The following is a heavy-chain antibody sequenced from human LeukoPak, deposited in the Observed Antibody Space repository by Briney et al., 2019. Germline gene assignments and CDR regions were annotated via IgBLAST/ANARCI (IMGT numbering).Heavy chain of an antibody. CDR1: GFTFGNYA. CDR3: AKASVAIPQYCNS. CDR2: ISGTGSST. D-gene: IGHD2-2*02. J-gene: IGHJ5*02. V-gene: IGHV3-23*01. Sequence: GGSLRLPCAASGFTFGNYAMNWVRQAPGKGLEWVSTISGTGSSTYYADSAKGRFTISRDNSKDTLFLQLNSLTAADTAMYFCAKASVAIPQYCNSWGQGTLVTVSS.